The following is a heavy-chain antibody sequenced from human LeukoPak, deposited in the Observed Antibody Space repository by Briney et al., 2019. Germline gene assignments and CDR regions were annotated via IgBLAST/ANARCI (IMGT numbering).Heavy chain of an antibody. CDR3: AREWVY. Sequence: PGGSLRLSCAASGLTFSRYWMSWVRQAPGKGLEWVANIKQNGSEITYVDSVEGRFTISRDNAKNSLYLQMNSLRAEDTAVYYCAREWVYWGQGTLVTVSS. J-gene: IGHJ4*02. CDR2: IKQNGSEI. CDR1: GLTFSRYW. D-gene: IGHD6-13*01. V-gene: IGHV3-7*01.